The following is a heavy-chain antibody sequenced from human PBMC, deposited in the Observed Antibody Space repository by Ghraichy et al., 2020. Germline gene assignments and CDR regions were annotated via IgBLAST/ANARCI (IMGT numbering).Heavy chain of an antibody. V-gene: IGHV3-21*01. J-gene: IGHJ3*02. CDR3: ARDQLRLWLLDDAFDI. CDR1: VFTFSSYS. Sequence: GGSLRLSCAASVFTFSSYSMNWVRQAPGKGLEWVSSISSRSSYIYYADSVKGRFTISRDNSKNSLYLQMNSLRAEDTAVYYCARDQLRLWLLDDAFDIWGKGTLLTVS. D-gene: IGHD5-18*01. CDR2: ISSRSSYI.